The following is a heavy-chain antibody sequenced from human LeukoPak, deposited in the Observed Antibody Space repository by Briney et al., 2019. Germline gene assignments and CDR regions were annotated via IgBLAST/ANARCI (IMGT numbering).Heavy chain of an antibody. Sequence: GGSLRLSCAASGFTFSSYAMSWVRQAPGKGLEWVSGISWNSGSIGYADSVKGRFTISRDNAKNSLYLQMNSLRAEDTALYYCAKDNAGYYDSSGYVDYWGQGTLVTVSS. V-gene: IGHV3-9*01. CDR2: ISWNSGSI. J-gene: IGHJ4*02. D-gene: IGHD3-22*01. CDR3: AKDNAGYYDSSGYVDY. CDR1: GFTFSSYA.